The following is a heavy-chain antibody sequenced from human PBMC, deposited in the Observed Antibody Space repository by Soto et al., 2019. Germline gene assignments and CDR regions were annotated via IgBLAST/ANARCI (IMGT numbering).Heavy chain of an antibody. CDR2: IVHVFGTP. D-gene: IGHD2-21*02. Sequence: QVQLVQSGAEVKKPGSSVTVSCKASGASFYSYTINWVRQAPGQVLEWMGGIVHVFGTPTYSQKFQGRVTITADEPTSTDYMELSSLRSEDTAVYYCARDRWVTARRPGASGDWGQGTLVTVSS. J-gene: IGHJ4*02. V-gene: IGHV1-69*01. CDR1: GASFYSYT. CDR3: ARDRWVTARRPGASGD.